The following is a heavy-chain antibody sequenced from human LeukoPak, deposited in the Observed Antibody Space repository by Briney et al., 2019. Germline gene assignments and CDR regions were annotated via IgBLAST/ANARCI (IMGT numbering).Heavy chain of an antibody. J-gene: IGHJ4*02. Sequence: GGSLRLSCAASGFTFSSYEMNWVRQAPGKGLEWFSYISSSGSTIYYADSVKGRFTISRDNAKNSLYLQMNSLRAEDTAVYYCARSYDYYGSGSYDVWGQGTLVTVSS. CDR1: GFTFSSYE. V-gene: IGHV3-48*03. CDR3: ARSYDYYGSGSYDV. D-gene: IGHD3-10*01. CDR2: ISSSGSTI.